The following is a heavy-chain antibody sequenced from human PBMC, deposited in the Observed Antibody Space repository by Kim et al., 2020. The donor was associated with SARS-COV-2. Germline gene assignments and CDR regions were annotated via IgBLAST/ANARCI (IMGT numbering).Heavy chain of an antibody. CDR3: ARKWELEN. CDR1: GFSFSTYG. J-gene: IGHJ4*02. CDR2: IWNDGTNQ. V-gene: IGHV3-33*01. D-gene: IGHD1-26*01. Sequence: GGSLRLSCAASGFSFSTYGMHWVRQAPGKGLEWVAVIWNDGTNQYYADSVKGRFTISRDNSKNTLYLQMNSLRAEDTALYYCARKWELENWGQGTLVTVSS.